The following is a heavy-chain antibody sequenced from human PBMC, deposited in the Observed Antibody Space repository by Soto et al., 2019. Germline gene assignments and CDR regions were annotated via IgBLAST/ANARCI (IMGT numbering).Heavy chain of an antibody. CDR1: GFTFSSYG. V-gene: IGHV3-33*01. CDR3: ARGRGEVDY. J-gene: IGHJ4*02. CDR2: IWYDGSNK. D-gene: IGHD3-10*01. Sequence: QVQLVESGGGVVQPGRSLRLSCAASGFTFSSYGMHWVRQAPGKGLEWVAVIWYDGSNKYYADSVKGRFTISRDNSKNTMYLQMNSLRAEDTAVYYCARGRGEVDYWGQGTLVTVSS.